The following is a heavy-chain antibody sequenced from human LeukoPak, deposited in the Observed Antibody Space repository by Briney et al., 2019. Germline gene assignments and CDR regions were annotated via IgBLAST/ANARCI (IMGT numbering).Heavy chain of an antibody. Sequence: AAVKVSCKASGYTFTGYYMHWVRQAPGQGLEWMGWMNPNSGNTGYAQKFQGRVTITRNTSISTAYMELSSLRSEDTAVYYCARGWSYYMDVWGKGTTVTISS. CDR1: GYTFTGYY. CDR2: MNPNSGNT. J-gene: IGHJ6*03. CDR3: ARGWSYYMDV. D-gene: IGHD2-15*01. V-gene: IGHV1-8*02.